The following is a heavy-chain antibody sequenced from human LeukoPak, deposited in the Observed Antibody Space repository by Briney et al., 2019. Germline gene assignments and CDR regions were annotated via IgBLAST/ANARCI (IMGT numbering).Heavy chain of an antibody. CDR3: ARDTGVAGSPTPGGY. Sequence: SGGSLRLSGAASGFTFSSYGMHWVRQAPGKGLELVAVIWYDGSNKNYADSVKGRFTISRDNSKNTLNLQMDSLRAEDTAVYYCARDTGVAGSPTPGGYWGQGTLVTVSS. J-gene: IGHJ4*02. CDR1: GFTFSSYG. CDR2: IWYDGSNK. V-gene: IGHV3-33*01. D-gene: IGHD6-19*01.